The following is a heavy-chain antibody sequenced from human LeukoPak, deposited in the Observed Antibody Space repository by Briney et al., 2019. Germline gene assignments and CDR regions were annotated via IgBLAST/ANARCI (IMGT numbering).Heavy chain of an antibody. D-gene: IGHD2-15*01. Sequence: GGSLRLSCAASGFTFSSYSMHWVRQAPGKGLEWVAFIRYDGSNKYYADSVKGRFTISRDNSKNTLYLQMNSLRAEDTAVYYCAKRGGLSSLFDPWGQGTLVTVSS. CDR3: AKRGGLSSLFDP. CDR1: GFTFSSYS. CDR2: IRYDGSNK. V-gene: IGHV3-30*02. J-gene: IGHJ5*02.